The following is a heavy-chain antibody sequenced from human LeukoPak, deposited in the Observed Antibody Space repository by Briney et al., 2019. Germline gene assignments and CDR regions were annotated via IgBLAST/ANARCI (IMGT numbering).Heavy chain of an antibody. J-gene: IGHJ5*02. Sequence: SETLSLTCTASGGSINSRTYYWGWIRQPPGKGLESIGTISYSGDTSYNPSLQSRVSIILDASTNHFSLTLTSVTAADTAVYYCARDGRSSWFYHCGQGAPVTVSS. CDR3: ARDGRSSWFYH. D-gene: IGHD6-13*01. CDR2: ISYSGDT. CDR1: GGSINSRTYY. V-gene: IGHV4-39*07.